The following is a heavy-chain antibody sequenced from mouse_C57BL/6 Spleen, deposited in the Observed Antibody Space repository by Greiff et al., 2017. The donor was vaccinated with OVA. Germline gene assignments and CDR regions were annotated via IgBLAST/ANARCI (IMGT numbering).Heavy chain of an antibody. D-gene: IGHD1-1*01. CDR3: SRQSSYAMDY. V-gene: IGHV5-9*01. J-gene: IGHJ4*01. Sequence: EVMLVESGGGLVKPGGSLKLSCAASGFTFSSYTMSWVRQTPEKRLEWVATISGGGGNTYYPDSVKGRFTISRDNAKNTLYLRMSSLRSEDTALYYCSRQSSYAMDYWGQGTSVTVSS. CDR1: GFTFSSYT. CDR2: ISGGGGNT.